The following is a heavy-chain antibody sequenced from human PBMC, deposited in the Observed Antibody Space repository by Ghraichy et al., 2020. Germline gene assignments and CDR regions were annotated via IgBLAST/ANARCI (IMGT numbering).Heavy chain of an antibody. CDR2: ISGSGGST. Sequence: GGSLRLSCAASGFTFSSYAMSWVRQAPGKGLEWVSAISGSGGSTYYADSVKGRFTISRDNSKNTLYLQMNSLRAEDTAVYYCAKDSEYYYDSSGLFSGRGLDYWGQGTLVTVSS. J-gene: IGHJ4*02. V-gene: IGHV3-23*01. CDR1: GFTFSSYA. D-gene: IGHD3-22*01. CDR3: AKDSEYYYDSSGLFSGRGLDY.